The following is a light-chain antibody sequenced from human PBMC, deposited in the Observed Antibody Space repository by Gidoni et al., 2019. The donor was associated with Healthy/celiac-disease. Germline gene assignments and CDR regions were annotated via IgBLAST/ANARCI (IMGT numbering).Light chain of an antibody. CDR1: QSVSSSY. J-gene: IGKJ1*01. CDR2: GAS. CDR3: QQYHA. V-gene: IGKV3-20*01. Sequence: EIVLTQSPGTLSLSPGERATLSCRASQSVSSSYLAWYQQKPGQAPRLLIYGASSRATGIPDRFSGSWSGTDFTLTISRLEPEDCAVYYCQQYHAFGQGTKVEIK.